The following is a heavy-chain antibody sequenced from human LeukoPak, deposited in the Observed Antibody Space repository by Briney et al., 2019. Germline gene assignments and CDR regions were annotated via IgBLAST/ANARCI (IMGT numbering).Heavy chain of an antibody. CDR2: TNEDGSIT. V-gene: IGHV3-74*01. CDR1: GFTFSTYW. J-gene: IGHJ4*02. Sequence: GGSLRLSCAASGFTFSTYWMHWVRQIPGKLPVWVSRTNEDGSITDYADSVQGRFTISRDNARNTLYLHMNSLRVEDTASYYCARGLGGVGSDWGQGTLVTVSS. CDR3: ARGLGGVGSD. D-gene: IGHD1-26*01.